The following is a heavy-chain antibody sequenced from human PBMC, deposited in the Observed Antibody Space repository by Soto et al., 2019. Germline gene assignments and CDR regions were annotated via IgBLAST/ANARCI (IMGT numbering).Heavy chain of an antibody. CDR3: ARGGEYSTSFDY. J-gene: IGHJ4*02. V-gene: IGHV4-34*01. CDR2: INHSGNT. Sequence: QMHLQQWGAGLLKPSETLSLTCAVYGGSFSGYYWSWIRQSPGKGLEWIGEINHSGNTNYSPSLKSRVTISVDTFKNQFSLNLSSVTAADTAVYYCARGGEYSTSFDYWGQGTLVTVSS. D-gene: IGHD6-6*01. CDR1: GGSFSGYY.